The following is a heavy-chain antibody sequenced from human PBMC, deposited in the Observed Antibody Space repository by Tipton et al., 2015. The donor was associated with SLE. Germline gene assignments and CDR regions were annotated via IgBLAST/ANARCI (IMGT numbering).Heavy chain of an antibody. CDR2: IHQVGNEK. Sequence: SLRLSCAASGFTFSTYWLSWVRQAPGKGLEWVANIHQVGNEKYAVHSVKGRFSISRDNAENSLFLQMNSLRVEDTAVYYCARDGQDYNKLEGFLDFWGQGTLVTVSS. V-gene: IGHV3-7*01. J-gene: IGHJ4*02. CDR3: ARDGQDYNKLEGFLDF. D-gene: IGHD4-11*01. CDR1: GFTFSTYW.